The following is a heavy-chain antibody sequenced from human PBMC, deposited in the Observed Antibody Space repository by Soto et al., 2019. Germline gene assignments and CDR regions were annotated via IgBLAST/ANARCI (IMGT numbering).Heavy chain of an antibody. CDR2: ISYDGSNK. CDR1: GFTFSSYG. J-gene: IGHJ5*02. Sequence: ESGGGVVQPGRSLRLSCAASGFTFSSYGMHWVRQAPGKGLEWVAVISYDGSNKYYADSVKGRFTISRDNSKNTLYLQMNSLRAEDTAVYYCAKYAEYYYDSSGYNWFDPWGQGTLVTVSS. V-gene: IGHV3-30*18. CDR3: AKYAEYYYDSSGYNWFDP. D-gene: IGHD3-22*01.